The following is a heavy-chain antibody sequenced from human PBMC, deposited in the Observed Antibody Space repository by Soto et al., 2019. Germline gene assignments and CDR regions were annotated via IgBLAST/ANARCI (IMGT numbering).Heavy chain of an antibody. CDR2: LNAGNGNT. Sequence: ASVKVSCKASGYSFTNYAIHWVRQAPGQRFEWMGRLNAGNGNTKYSQKFQGTVTITGDTSASTAYMELTSLRSEDTAVYYCAREDSIIIPAVSDFWGQGTLVTVSS. J-gene: IGHJ4*02. D-gene: IGHD2-2*01. CDR3: AREDSIIIPAVSDF. V-gene: IGHV1-3*01. CDR1: GYSFTNYA.